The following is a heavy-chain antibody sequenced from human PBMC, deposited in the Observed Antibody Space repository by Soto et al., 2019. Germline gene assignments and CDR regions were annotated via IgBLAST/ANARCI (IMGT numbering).Heavy chain of an antibody. V-gene: IGHV4-59*01. CDR2: VYYSGST. J-gene: IGHJ6*03. CDR1: GGSIST. Sequence: QVQLQESGPGLVKPSETLSLTCTVSGGSISTWSWVRQPPGKGLEWIGYVYYSGSTNYNPTLKSRGTISVDTSKNQFTRKLTSVTAADTAMYYCARGGRSAYYYYMGVWGKGTTVTVSS. CDR3: ARGGRSAYYYYMGV.